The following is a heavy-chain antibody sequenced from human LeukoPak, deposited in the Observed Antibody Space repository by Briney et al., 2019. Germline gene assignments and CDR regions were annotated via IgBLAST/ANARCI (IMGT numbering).Heavy chain of an antibody. CDR3: ARSHRGGIVVVVAATGFDP. Sequence: SVKVSCKASGGTFSSYAISWVRQAPGQGLEWMGGIIPIFGTANYAQKFQGRVTITADKSTSTAYMELSSLRSEDTAVYYCARSHRGGIVVVVAATGFDPWGQGTLVTVSS. CDR1: GGTFSSYA. CDR2: IIPIFGTA. D-gene: IGHD2-15*01. V-gene: IGHV1-69*06. J-gene: IGHJ5*02.